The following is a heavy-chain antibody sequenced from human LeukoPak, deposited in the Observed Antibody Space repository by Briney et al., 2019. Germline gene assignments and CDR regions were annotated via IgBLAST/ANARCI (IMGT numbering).Heavy chain of an antibody. J-gene: IGHJ6*03. CDR3: VRRAGEYCSSTSCYTGYYYYYYMDV. CDR2: INHSGST. D-gene: IGHD2-2*02. Sequence: SETLSLTCAVYGGSFSGYYWSWIRQPPGKGLEWIGEINHSGSTNYNPSLKSRVTISVDTSKNQFSLKLSSVTAADTAVYYCVRRAGEYCSSTSCYTGYYYYYYMDVWGKGTTVTVSS. CDR1: GGSFSGYY. V-gene: IGHV4-34*01.